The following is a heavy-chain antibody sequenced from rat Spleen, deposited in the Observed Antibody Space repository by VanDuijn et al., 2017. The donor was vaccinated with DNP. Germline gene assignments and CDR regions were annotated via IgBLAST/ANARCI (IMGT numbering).Heavy chain of an antibody. Sequence: QVQLKESGPGLVQPTQTLSLTCTVSGFSLPSYHVSWVRQPPGKGLEWMGIVRRDGDTYYNSSLKSRLSISRDTSKNQVFLKMNSLQTEDTAIYYCTRDRGLFDYWGQGVMVTVSS. J-gene: IGHJ2*01. V-gene: IGHV2S1*01. CDR3: TRDRGLFDY. CDR1: GFSLPSYH. CDR2: VRRDGDT.